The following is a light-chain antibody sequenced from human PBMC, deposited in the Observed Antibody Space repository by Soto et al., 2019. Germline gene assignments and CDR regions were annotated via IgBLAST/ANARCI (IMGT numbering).Light chain of an antibody. CDR3: QKYNSAPLT. CDR1: QDINNF. V-gene: IGKV1-27*01. CDR2: AAS. J-gene: IGKJ4*01. Sequence: DIQMTQSPSSLSASVGDRVTITCRASQDINNFLAWYQQKPGKVPWLLIYAASTLQSGVPSRFSGSGSGTDFTLTISILQTEDVATYYCQKYNSAPLTFGGVTKVEIK.